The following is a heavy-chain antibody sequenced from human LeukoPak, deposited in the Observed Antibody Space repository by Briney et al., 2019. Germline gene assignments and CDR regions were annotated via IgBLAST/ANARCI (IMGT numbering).Heavy chain of an antibody. CDR1: GFTFSSYA. Sequence: GGSLRLSCAASGFTFSSYAMHWVRQAPGKGLEWVAVISYDGSNKYYADSVKGRFTISRDNSKNTLYLQMNSLRAEDTAVYYCARFRSSSWYGGAFDIWGQGTMVTVSS. CDR2: ISYDGSNK. CDR3: ARFRSSSWYGGAFDI. D-gene: IGHD6-13*01. V-gene: IGHV3-30-3*01. J-gene: IGHJ3*02.